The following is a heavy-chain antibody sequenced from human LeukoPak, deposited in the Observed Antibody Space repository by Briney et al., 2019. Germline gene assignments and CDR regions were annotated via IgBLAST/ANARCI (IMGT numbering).Heavy chain of an antibody. J-gene: IGHJ4*02. CDR1: GFTFSSYS. CDR3: ARDYCSGGSCYGGHDY. V-gene: IGHV3-21*04. D-gene: IGHD2-15*01. CDR2: ISSSSSYI. Sequence: PGGSLRLSCAASGFTFSSYSMNWVRQAPGKGLEWVSSISSSSSYIYYADSVKGRFTISRDNAKNSLYLQMNSLRAEDTALYYCARDYCSGGSCYGGHDYWGQGTLVTVSS.